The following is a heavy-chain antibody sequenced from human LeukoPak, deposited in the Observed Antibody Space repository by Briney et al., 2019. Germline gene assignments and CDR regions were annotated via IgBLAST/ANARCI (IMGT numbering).Heavy chain of an antibody. Sequence: GGSLRLSCAASGFTFSSYWMSWVRQAPGKGLEWVANIKQDGSEKYYVDSVKGRFTISRDNAKNSLYLQMNSLRAEDTAVYYCASMTVVVPAVHFYYWGQGTLVTVSS. D-gene: IGHD2-2*01. CDR2: IKQDGSEK. V-gene: IGHV3-7*02. CDR1: GFTFSSYW. CDR3: ASMTVVVPAVHFYY. J-gene: IGHJ4*02.